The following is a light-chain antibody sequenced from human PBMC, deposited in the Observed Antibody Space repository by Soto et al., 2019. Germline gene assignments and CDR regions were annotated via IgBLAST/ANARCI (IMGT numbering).Light chain of an antibody. CDR3: QQYNNWPLT. Sequence: EIVMTQSPATLSVSPGKRVILSCWASQSVSSNIASYQQKPGQPPRLLIFGASTRATGIPARIWGSGSGTEFTLTISSLQSEDFGVYYCQQYNNWPLTFGQGTKVEI. CDR1: QSVSSN. V-gene: IGKV3-15*01. J-gene: IGKJ1*01. CDR2: GAS.